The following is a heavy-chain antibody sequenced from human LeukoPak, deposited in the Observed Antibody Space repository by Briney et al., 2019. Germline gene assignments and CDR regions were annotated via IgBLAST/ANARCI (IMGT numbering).Heavy chain of an antibody. J-gene: IGHJ6*03. CDR1: GGSISSGSYY. Sequence: PSGTLSLTCTVSGGSISSGSYYWSWIRQPAGKGLEWIGRIYTSGSTNYNPSLKSRVTISVDTSKNQFSLKLSSVTAADTAVYYCARGGGDYVYYYYMDVWGKGTTVTVSS. V-gene: IGHV4-61*02. CDR3: ARGGGDYVYYYYMDV. CDR2: IYTSGST. D-gene: IGHD4-17*01.